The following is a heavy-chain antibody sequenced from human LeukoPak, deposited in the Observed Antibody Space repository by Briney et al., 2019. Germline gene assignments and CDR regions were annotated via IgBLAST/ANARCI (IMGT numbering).Heavy chain of an antibody. J-gene: IGHJ4*02. Sequence: KPSETLSLTCTISGGSISSYYWSWIRQPPGKGLEWIGNIYYSGSTIYNPSLKSRVTISVDTSKNQFSLNLTSVTAADTAVYYCAREGKLTGYFGGLGFNYWGPGTLVTVSS. V-gene: IGHV4-59*01. D-gene: IGHD6-19*01. CDR1: GGSISSYY. CDR3: AREGKLTGYFGGLGFNY. CDR2: IYYSGST.